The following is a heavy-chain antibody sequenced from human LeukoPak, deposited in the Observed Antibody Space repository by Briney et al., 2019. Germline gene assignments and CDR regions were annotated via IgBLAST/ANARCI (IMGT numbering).Heavy chain of an antibody. D-gene: IGHD5-12*01. CDR3: ARSTRYSGYDFGDY. J-gene: IGHJ4*02. CDR2: ISGGGDTT. V-gene: IGHV3-23*01. CDR1: GFTFSNYA. Sequence: RGSLRLSCAASGFTFSNYAMRWVRQTPGKGLEWVSVISGGGDTTYYADPVKGRFTISRDNSENTVYLQMNSLRAEDTAVYYCARSTRYSGYDFGDYWGQGTLVTVSS.